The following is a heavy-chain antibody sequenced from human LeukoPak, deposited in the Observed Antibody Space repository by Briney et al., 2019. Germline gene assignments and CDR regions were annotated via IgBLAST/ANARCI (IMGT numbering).Heavy chain of an antibody. Sequence: HPGGSLRLSCAASGFTFSSYAMSWVRQAPGKGREWVSAISGSGGSTYYADSVKGRFTISRDNSKNTLYLQMNSLRAEDTAVYYCAKSPSGWTFFDYWGQGTLVTVSS. D-gene: IGHD6-19*01. CDR3: AKSPSGWTFFDY. V-gene: IGHV3-23*01. CDR1: GFTFSSYA. CDR2: ISGSGGST. J-gene: IGHJ4*02.